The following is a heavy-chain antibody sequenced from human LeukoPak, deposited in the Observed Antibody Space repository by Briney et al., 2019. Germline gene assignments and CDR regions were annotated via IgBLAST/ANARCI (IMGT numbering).Heavy chain of an antibody. V-gene: IGHV3-48*02. CDR3: ARVWGSGSYFLGRLDY. Sequence: GGSLRPSRAASGFTFSNYNMNWVSQAPGNGMEWVSSIRSSRSTIYNADSVKGRFTISRDNAKNSLYLQMNSLRDEDTAVYYCARVWGSGSYFLGRLDYWGQGTLVTVSS. CDR1: GFTFSNYN. D-gene: IGHD3-10*01. J-gene: IGHJ4*02. CDR2: IRSSRSTI.